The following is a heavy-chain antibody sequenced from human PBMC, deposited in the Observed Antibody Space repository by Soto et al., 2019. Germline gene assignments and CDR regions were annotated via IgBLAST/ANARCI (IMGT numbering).Heavy chain of an antibody. CDR2: ISTSNGDT. V-gene: IGHV1-18*04. D-gene: IGHD6-13*01. CDR3: ARDSAAHGPVFDY. Sequence: ASVKVSCKASGYTFTTYGISWVRQAPGQGLEWMAWISTSNGDTHYAQKVQDRVSMTTDRFTSTAYMELRSLRSDDTAIYYCARDSAAHGPVFDYWGQGTLVTISS. J-gene: IGHJ4*02. CDR1: GYTFTTYG.